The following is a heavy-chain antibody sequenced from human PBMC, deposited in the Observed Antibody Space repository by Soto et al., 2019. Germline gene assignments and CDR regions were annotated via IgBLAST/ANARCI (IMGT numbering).Heavy chain of an antibody. J-gene: IGHJ4*02. Sequence: EVQLVESGGGLVKPGGSLRLSCAASGFIFSSYSMNWVRQAPGKGLEWVSSISPRSDYIYFADSMRGRFTISRDNAQSSLYLHMNNLRAEDTAVYHCARVSGTLERYSDLDYWGQGTLVTVSS. CDR3: ARVSGTLERYSDLDY. CDR1: GFIFSSYS. D-gene: IGHD3-10*01. CDR2: ISPRSDYI. V-gene: IGHV3-21*06.